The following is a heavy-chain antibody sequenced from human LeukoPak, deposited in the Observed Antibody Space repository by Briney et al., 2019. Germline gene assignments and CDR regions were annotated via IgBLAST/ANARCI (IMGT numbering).Heavy chain of an antibody. V-gene: IGHV3-7*03. CDR2: IKEDGSDK. J-gene: IGHJ4*02. CDR3: AKDRTRQAY. D-gene: IGHD3-3*01. Sequence: GGSLRLSCAASGFTFSNYWMSWVRQTPGKGLEWVANIKEDGSDKYYVDSLKGRFTISRDNAKNSLYLQMNSLRAEDTAVYYCAKDRTRQAYWGQGTLVTVSS. CDR1: GFTFSNYW.